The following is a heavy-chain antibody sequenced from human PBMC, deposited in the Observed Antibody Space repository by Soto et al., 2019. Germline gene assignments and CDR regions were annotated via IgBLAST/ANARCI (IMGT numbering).Heavy chain of an antibody. D-gene: IGHD4-17*01. CDR3: AKYSENGEHWDWFDP. J-gene: IGHJ5*02. CDR1: GFTFSSYG. V-gene: IGHV3-30*18. Sequence: QVQLVESGGGVVQPGRSLRLSCAASGFTFSSYGMHWVRQAPGKGLEWVAVISFDGSKKYYADSVKGRFTISRDNSKNTLFLQMNSLRAEDTALYYCAKYSENGEHWDWFDPWGPGTLVTVSS. CDR2: ISFDGSKK.